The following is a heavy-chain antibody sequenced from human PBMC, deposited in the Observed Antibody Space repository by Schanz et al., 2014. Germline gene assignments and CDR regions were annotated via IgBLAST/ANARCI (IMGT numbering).Heavy chain of an antibody. J-gene: IGHJ4*02. V-gene: IGHV3-66*01. D-gene: IGHD3-10*01. Sequence: EVQLVESGGGLVQPGGSLRLSCAASGFTFSSYGMHWVRQAPGKGLEWVSTIYASGATYYADSVKRRFTISRDISKNTLHLQVTSLRAEDTAIYYCARDGNYYGSRNYYKTPYYFDYWGQGTLVTVSS. CDR1: GFTFSSYG. CDR3: ARDGNYYGSRNYYKTPYYFDY. CDR2: IYASGAT.